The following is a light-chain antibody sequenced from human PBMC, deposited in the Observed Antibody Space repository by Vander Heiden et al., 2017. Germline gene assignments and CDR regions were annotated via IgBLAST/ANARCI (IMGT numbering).Light chain of an antibody. Sequence: DVLTQPPPVSAAPGRTAVSTTGGNNNGSKNVPWCQQKARQPPVLVVYDDSGRRPEVPDRFSGANSGSTAALTISRVEAGDEADYYCQVWDSSSDHGVFGGGTKLTVL. J-gene: IGLJ2*01. CDR2: DDS. V-gene: IGLV3-21*02. CDR3: QVWDSSSDHGV. CDR1: NNGSKN.